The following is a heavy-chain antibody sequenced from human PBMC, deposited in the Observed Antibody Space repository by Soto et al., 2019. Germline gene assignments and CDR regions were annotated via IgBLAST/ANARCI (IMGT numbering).Heavy chain of an antibody. CDR3: ARSIAAAGIRYYYYGMDV. CDR2: INSDGSST. D-gene: IGHD6-13*01. CDR1: GLTFSSYW. J-gene: IGHJ6*02. Sequence: PGGSLRLSCAASGLTFSSYWMHWVRQAPGKGLVWVSRINSDGSSTSYADSVKGRFTISRDNAKNTLYLQMNSLRAEDTAVYYCARSIAAAGIRYYYYGMDVWGQGTTVTVSS. V-gene: IGHV3-74*01.